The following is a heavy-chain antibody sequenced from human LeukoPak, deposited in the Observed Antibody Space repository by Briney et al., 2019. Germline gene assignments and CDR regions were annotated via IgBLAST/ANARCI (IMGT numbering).Heavy chain of an antibody. J-gene: IGHJ4*02. CDR2: MYISGST. Sequence: SETLTLTCTVSGVYVTSYYWAWIRQPAGKGLEWIGRMYISGSTNYNPSLKSRVTISIDKTKNQFSLMLRSVTAADTAVYYCARDYLVGAPLDSWGQGTLDTVSP. CDR3: ARDYLVGAPLDS. V-gene: IGHV4-4*07. D-gene: IGHD1-26*01. CDR1: GVYVTSYY.